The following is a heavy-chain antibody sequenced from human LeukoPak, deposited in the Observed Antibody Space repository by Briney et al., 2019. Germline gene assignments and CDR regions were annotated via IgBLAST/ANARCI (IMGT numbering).Heavy chain of an antibody. CDR2: TYYRSKWYN. Sequence: SQTLSLTCAISGDSVSSNSAAWNWIRQSPSRGLEFLGRTYYRSKWYNDYVLSVKSRVTINPDTSKNQFSLQLNSVTPDDTAVYYCASGWGGHFDYWGQGTLVTVSS. CDR1: GDSVSSNSAA. J-gene: IGHJ4*02. CDR3: ASGWGGHFDY. D-gene: IGHD3-16*01. V-gene: IGHV6-1*01.